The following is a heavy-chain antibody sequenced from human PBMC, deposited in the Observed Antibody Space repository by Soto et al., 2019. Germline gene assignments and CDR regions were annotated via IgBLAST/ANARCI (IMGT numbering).Heavy chain of an antibody. D-gene: IGHD1-1*01. Sequence: QVQLVESGGGVVQPGRSLRLSCAASGFTFSSYGMHWVRQAPGKGLEWVAVISYDGSNKYYADSVKGRFTISRDNSKNPLYLQMNSLRAEDTAVYYCAKESYNWNDVPYWGQGTLVTVSS. J-gene: IGHJ4*02. CDR3: AKESYNWNDVPY. CDR1: GFTFSSYG. V-gene: IGHV3-30*18. CDR2: ISYDGSNK.